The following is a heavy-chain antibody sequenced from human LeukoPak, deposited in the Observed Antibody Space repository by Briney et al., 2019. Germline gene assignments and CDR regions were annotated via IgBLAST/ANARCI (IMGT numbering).Heavy chain of an antibody. J-gene: IGHJ4*02. D-gene: IGHD1-26*01. CDR1: GFSFISYW. CDR2: IKKDGSEK. V-gene: IGHV3-7*05. Sequence: GGSLRLSCAASGFSFISYWMSWVRQAPGKRLEWVANIKKDGSEKYYVDSVKGRFTISRDNAKNTLYLQMNSLRAEDTAVYYCARRRPGGSYRDYWGQGTLVTVSS. CDR3: ARRRPGGSYRDY.